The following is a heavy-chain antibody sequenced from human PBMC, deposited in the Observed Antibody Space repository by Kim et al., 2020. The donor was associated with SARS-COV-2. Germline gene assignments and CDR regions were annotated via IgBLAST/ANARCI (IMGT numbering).Heavy chain of an antibody. Sequence: GGSLRLSCAASGFTFSDYYMRWIRQAPGKGLEWVSYISSSIGYTHYADSVKGRFTISRDNAKNSLYLQMNSLRAEDTAVYYCARDLISSGRIDYWGQGTLVTVSS. J-gene: IGHJ4*02. D-gene: IGHD3-22*01. CDR2: ISSSIGYT. V-gene: IGHV3-11*05. CDR1: GFTFSDYY. CDR3: ARDLISSGRIDY.